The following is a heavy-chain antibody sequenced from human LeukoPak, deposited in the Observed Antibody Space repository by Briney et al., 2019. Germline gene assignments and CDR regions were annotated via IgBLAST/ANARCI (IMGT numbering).Heavy chain of an antibody. CDR1: GFTFRSSA. CDR3: AAATGATAGSYAFDI. CDR2: IVVGSGNT. V-gene: IGHV1-58*01. J-gene: IGHJ3*02. Sequence: GASVKVSCKASGFTFRSSAVQWVRQARGQRLEWIGWIVVGSGNTNYAQKFQERVTISWDMSTNTAHMELSSLRSEDTAVHYCAAATGATAGSYAFDIWGQGTMVTVSS. D-gene: IGHD1-26*01.